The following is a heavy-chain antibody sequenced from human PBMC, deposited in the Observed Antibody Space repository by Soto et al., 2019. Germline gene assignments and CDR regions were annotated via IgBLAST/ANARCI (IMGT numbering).Heavy chain of an antibody. CDR2: ISSSGSTI. Sequence: PGGSLRLSCAASGFTFSDYYMSWIRQAPGKGLEWVSYISSSGSTIYYADSVKGRFTISRDNAKNSLYLQMNSLRAEDTAVYYCARDLYDFWSGYHAPAGYWGQGTLVTVSS. CDR1: GFTFSDYY. CDR3: ARDLYDFWSGYHAPAGY. D-gene: IGHD3-3*01. V-gene: IGHV3-11*01. J-gene: IGHJ4*02.